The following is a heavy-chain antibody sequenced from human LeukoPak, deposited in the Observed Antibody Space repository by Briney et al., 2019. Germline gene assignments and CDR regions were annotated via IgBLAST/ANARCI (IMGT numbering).Heavy chain of an antibody. Sequence: LETLSLTCAVYGGSFSGYYWSWIRQPPGKGLEWIGEINHSGSTNYNPSLKSRDTISVDTSKNQFTLKLSSVTAADTAVYYCARGGMVRGVIHDYWGQGSLVTVSS. V-gene: IGHV4-34*01. D-gene: IGHD3-10*01. CDR2: INHSGST. CDR3: ARGGMVRGVIHDY. J-gene: IGHJ4*02. CDR1: GGSFSGYY.